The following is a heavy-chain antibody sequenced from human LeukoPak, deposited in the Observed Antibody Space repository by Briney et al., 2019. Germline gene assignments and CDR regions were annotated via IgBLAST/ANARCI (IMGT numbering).Heavy chain of an antibody. CDR1: GVTVSSTY. D-gene: IGHD2-15*01. V-gene: IGHV3-66*01. CDR3: ARASKVEAFDV. Sequence: GGCLRLSCAASGVTVSSTYMSWVRQAPGKGLEWVSVIYGGSSTYNADSVKGRFTISRDNSKNTLFLQMNSLRAEDTAVYYCARASKVEAFDVWGQGTMVTVSS. CDR2: IYGGSST. J-gene: IGHJ3*01.